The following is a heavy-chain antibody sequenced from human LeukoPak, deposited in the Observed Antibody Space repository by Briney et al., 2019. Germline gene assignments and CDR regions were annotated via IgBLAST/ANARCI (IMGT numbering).Heavy chain of an antibody. CDR3: ARGLSDQHLLGTGDAFDI. CDR2: INTNTGNP. J-gene: IGHJ3*02. D-gene: IGHD1-1*01. V-gene: IGHV7-4-1*02. Sequence: ASVKVSCKASGYTFTSYAMNWVRQAPGQGLEWMGWINTNTGNPTYAQGFTGRFVFSLDTSVSTAYLQVSSLKAEDTAVYYCARGLSDQHLLGTGDAFDIWGQGTMVTVSS. CDR1: GYTFTSYA.